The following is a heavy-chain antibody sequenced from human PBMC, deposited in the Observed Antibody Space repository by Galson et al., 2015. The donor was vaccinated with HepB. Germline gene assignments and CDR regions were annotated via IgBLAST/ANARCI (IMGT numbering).Heavy chain of an antibody. J-gene: IGHJ6*03. Sequence: SLRLSCAASGFTFSGSAMHWVRQASGKGLEWVGRIRSKANSYATAYAASVKGRFTISRDDSKNTAYLQMNSLKTEDTAVYYCTPLTVTSYMDVWGKGTTVTVSS. D-gene: IGHD4-17*01. CDR3: TPLTVTSYMDV. V-gene: IGHV3-73*01. CDR2: IRSKANSYAT. CDR1: GFTFSGSA.